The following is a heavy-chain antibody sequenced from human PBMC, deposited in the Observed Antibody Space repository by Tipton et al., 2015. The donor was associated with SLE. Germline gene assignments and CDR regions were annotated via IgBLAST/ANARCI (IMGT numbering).Heavy chain of an antibody. CDR2: IYTSGST. V-gene: IGHV4-61*09. J-gene: IGHJ4*02. CDR3: AAREKAITMVRGVIIPFDY. D-gene: IGHD3-10*01. Sequence: TLSLTCTVSGGSISSGSYYWSWIRQPAGKGLEWVGYIYTSGSTNSNPSLKSRVTISVDTSKDQFSLKLSSVTAADTAVYYCAAREKAITMVRGVIIPFDYWGQGTLVTVSS. CDR1: GGSISSGSYY.